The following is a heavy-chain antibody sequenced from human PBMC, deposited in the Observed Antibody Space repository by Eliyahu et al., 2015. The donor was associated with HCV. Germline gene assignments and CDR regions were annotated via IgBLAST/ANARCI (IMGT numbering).Heavy chain of an antibody. CDR1: GFTFSSYA. V-gene: IGHV3-23*04. D-gene: IGHD3-10*01. J-gene: IGHJ4*02. Sequence: EVQLVESGGGLVQPGGSLRLSCAASGFTFSSYAXSWVRQAPGKGLEWVSAISGSGGSTYYADSVKGRFTISRDNSKNTLYLQMNSLRAEDTAVYYCAKDRYRSDMVRGVTLFDYWGQGTLVTVSS. CDR3: AKDRYRSDMVRGVTLFDY. CDR2: ISGSGGST.